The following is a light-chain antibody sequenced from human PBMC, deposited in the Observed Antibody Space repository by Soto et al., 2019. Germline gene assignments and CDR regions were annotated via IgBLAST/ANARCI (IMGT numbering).Light chain of an antibody. V-gene: IGKV1-27*01. CDR1: QGIRNY. J-gene: IGKJ4*01. CDR3: QKYNSAPRT. CDR2: AAS. Sequence: DIQMTQSPSSLSASVGDRVTITCRASQGIRNYVAWYQQKPGKVPKLLIYAASTLQSGVPSRFSGSGSVTDFTLTISSLPPEDVATYYCQKYNSAPRTVGGGTKVEIK.